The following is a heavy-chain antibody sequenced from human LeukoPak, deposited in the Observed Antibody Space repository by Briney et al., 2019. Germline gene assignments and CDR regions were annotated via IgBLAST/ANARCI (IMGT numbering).Heavy chain of an antibody. CDR3: ARRGIVLMVYAI. J-gene: IGHJ4*02. CDR1: GGSFSGYY. CDR2: INHSGST. Sequence: SETLSLXCAVYGGSFSGYYWSWIRRPPGKGLEWIGEINHSGSTNYNPSLKSRVTISVDTSKNQFSLKLSSVTAADTAVYYCARRGIVLMVYAIWGQGTLVTVSS. D-gene: IGHD2-8*01. V-gene: IGHV4-34*01.